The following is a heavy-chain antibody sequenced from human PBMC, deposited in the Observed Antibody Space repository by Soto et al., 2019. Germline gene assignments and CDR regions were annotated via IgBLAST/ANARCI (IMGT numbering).Heavy chain of an antibody. CDR1: GYTFSSYH. CDR3: ARDLPPVGY. CDR2: ISTDTGNT. Sequence: QIQLVQSGAEVKKPGASVKVSCKAPGYTFSSYHITWMRQAPGHGLGWMGWISTDTGNTNSAQNLQGRVTMTPDPPTSTAYVELRSLRSDDTAVYYCARDLPPVGYWGQGTLVTVSP. V-gene: IGHV1-18*01. J-gene: IGHJ4*02.